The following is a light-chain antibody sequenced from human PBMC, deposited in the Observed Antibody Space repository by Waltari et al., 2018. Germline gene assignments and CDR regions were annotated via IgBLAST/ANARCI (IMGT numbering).Light chain of an antibody. J-gene: IGKJ4*01. CDR3: QQYDISPLT. V-gene: IGKV3-20*01. Sequence: EIVLTQSPGTLSLSPGEGATLSCRTSQTIRTTYLPWYQQKPGQAPTLLIYGTFSRATGIPDRFTGSGSGTDFSLTISSLEAEDFATYYCQQYDISPLTFGGGTKVEIK. CDR1: QTIRTTY. CDR2: GTF.